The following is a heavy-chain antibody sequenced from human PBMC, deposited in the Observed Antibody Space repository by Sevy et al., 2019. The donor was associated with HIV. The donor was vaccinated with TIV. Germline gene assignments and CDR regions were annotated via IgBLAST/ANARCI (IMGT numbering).Heavy chain of an antibody. D-gene: IGHD6-19*01. CDR3: ARCPDSSGWYWLSPPILYFDY. CDR2: ISSSSSTI. J-gene: IGHJ4*02. V-gene: IGHV3-48*01. CDR1: GFTFSSYS. Sequence: GGCLRLSCAASGFTFSSYSMNWVRQAPGKGLEWVSYISSSSSTIYYADSVKGRFTISRDNAKNSLYLQMSSLRAEDTAVYYCARCPDSSGWYWLSPPILYFDYWGQGTLVTVSS.